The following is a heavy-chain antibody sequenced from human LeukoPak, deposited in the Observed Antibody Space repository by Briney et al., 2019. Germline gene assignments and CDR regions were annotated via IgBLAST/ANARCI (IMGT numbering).Heavy chain of an antibody. Sequence: GGSLRLSCAASGFTFSNAWMSWVRQAPGKGLEWVSYISSSSSSIYYADSVKGRFTIPRDNAKNSLYLQMSSLRVEDSAVYYCVTDFPVYWGQGTLVTVSS. CDR3: VTDFPVY. CDR2: ISSSSSSI. V-gene: IGHV3-48*01. J-gene: IGHJ4*02. CDR1: GFTFSNAW.